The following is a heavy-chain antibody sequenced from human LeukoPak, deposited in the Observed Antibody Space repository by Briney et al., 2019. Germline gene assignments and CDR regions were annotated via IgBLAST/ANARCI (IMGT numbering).Heavy chain of an antibody. CDR1: GFTVSSNY. Sequence: GGSLRLSCAASGFTVSSNYMSWVRQAPGKGLEWVSVIYSGGSTYYADSVKGRFTISRDNSKNTLYLQMNSLRAEDTAVYYCARAAPYHDILTGYSYYFDYWGQGTLVTVSS. CDR2: IYSGGST. J-gene: IGHJ4*02. CDR3: ARAAPYHDILTGYSYYFDY. V-gene: IGHV3-53*01. D-gene: IGHD3-9*01.